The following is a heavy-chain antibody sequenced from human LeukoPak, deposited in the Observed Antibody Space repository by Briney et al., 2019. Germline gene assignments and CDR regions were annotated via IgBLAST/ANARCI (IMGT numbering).Heavy chain of an antibody. CDR3: ARGRSHGDGSGSYYDYFDY. D-gene: IGHD3-10*01. J-gene: IGHJ4*02. V-gene: IGHV1-18*03. Sequence: SVNVSCKASGYTFINYGISGVRQARGQGLDGMGWISAYNGNTQYAKKFQGRVTMTTETSTSTAYMELRSLRSDDMAVYYCARGRSHGDGSGSYYDYFDYWGQGALVTVSS. CDR1: GYTFINYG. CDR2: ISAYNGNT.